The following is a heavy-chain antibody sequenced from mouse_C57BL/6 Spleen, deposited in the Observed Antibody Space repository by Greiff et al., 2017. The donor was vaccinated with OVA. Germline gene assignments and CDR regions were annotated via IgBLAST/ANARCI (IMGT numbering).Heavy chain of an antibody. CDR3: ARVGDYDWFAY. J-gene: IGHJ3*01. Sequence: QVQLQQSGAELVRPGTSVKVSCKASGYAFTNYLIEWVKQRPGQGLEWIGVINPGSGGTNYNEKFKGKATLTADKSSSTAYVQLSSLTSEDSAVYFCARVGDYDWFAYWGQGTLVTVSA. CDR2: INPGSGGT. D-gene: IGHD2-4*01. V-gene: IGHV1-54*01. CDR1: GYAFTNYL.